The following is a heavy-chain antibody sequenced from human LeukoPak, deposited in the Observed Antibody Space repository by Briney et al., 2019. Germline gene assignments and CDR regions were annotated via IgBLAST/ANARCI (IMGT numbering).Heavy chain of an antibody. CDR2: ISGSGGST. CDR1: GFTFSSYA. V-gene: IGHV3-23*01. Sequence: GGSLRLSCAASGFTFSSYAMSWVRQAPGKGLEWVSAISGSGGSTYYADSVKGRFTISRDNSKNTLYLQMNSLRAEDTAVYYCAKSMVAAAGTQYYFDYWGQGTLVTVSS. J-gene: IGHJ4*02. D-gene: IGHD6-13*01. CDR3: AKSMVAAAGTQYYFDY.